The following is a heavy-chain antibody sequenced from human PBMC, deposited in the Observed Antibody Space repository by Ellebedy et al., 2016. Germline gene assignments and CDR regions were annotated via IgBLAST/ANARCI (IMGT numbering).Heavy chain of an antibody. J-gene: IGHJ4*02. V-gene: IGHV1-2*04. CDR3: ARGARRPNSSGYSDYFDY. D-gene: IGHD3-22*01. Sequence: ASVKVSCKASGYTFTGYYMHWVRQAPGQGLEWMGWINPNSGGTNYAQKFQGWVTMTRDTSISTAYMELSRLRSDDTAVYYCARGARRPNSSGYSDYFDYWGQGTLVTVSS. CDR1: GYTFTGYY. CDR2: INPNSGGT.